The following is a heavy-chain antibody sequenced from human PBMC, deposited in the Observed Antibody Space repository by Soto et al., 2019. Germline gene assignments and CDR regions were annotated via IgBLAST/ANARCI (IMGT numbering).Heavy chain of an antibody. CDR3: ARDRCRGGSCYQTYAFDI. CDR1: GYTFTNYG. Sequence: QVQLVQSGAEVKKPGASVKVSCKASGYTFTNYGISWVRQAPGQGLEWMGWISTNSGHTDYAQNLRGRVTMTTDTSTTTAYMELRSLRSDDTAVYYCARDRCRGGSCYQTYAFDIWGQGTMVTVSS. D-gene: IGHD2-15*01. V-gene: IGHV1-18*04. CDR2: ISTNSGHT. J-gene: IGHJ3*02.